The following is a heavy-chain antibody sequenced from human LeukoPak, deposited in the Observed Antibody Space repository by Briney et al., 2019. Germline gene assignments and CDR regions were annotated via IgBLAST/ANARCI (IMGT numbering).Heavy chain of an antibody. CDR3: ARNLYYYDSSGYYYY. Sequence: GGSLRLSCEASGFTFNSDGMHWVRQAPCKGLEWVAFIQSDGIRKEYADSVRGRFTISRDNSKNTLYLQMNSLRAEDTAVYYCARNLYYYDSSGYYYYWGQGTLVTVSS. V-gene: IGHV3-30*02. CDR2: IQSDGIRK. J-gene: IGHJ4*02. CDR1: GFTFNSDG. D-gene: IGHD3-22*01.